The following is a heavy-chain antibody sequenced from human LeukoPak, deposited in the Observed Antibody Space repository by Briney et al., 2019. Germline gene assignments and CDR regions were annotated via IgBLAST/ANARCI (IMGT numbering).Heavy chain of an antibody. CDR1: GGSFSGYY. CDR2: INHSGST. J-gene: IGHJ4*02. CDR3: ARGPYSSSWYFAAGFDY. D-gene: IGHD6-13*01. V-gene: IGHV4-34*01. Sequence: SETLSLTCAVYGGSFSGYYWSWIRQPPGKGLEWIGEINHSGSTNYNPSLKSRVTISVDTSKNQFSLKLSSVAAADTAVYYCARGPYSSSWYFAAGFDYWGQGTLVTVSS.